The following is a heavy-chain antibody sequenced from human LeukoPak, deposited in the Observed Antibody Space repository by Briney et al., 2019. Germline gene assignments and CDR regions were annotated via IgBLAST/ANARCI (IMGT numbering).Heavy chain of an antibody. CDR2: ISWNSGSI. V-gene: IGHV3-9*01. D-gene: IGHD3-22*01. CDR1: GFTFDDYA. CDR3: AKAGYYDSSGYPYYFDY. J-gene: IGHJ4*02. Sequence: GGSLRLSCAASGFTFDDYAMHWVRQAPGKGLEWVSGISWNSGSIGYADSVKGRFTISRDNAMNSLYLQMNSLRAEDTALYYCAKAGYYDSSGYPYYFDYWGQGTLVTVSS.